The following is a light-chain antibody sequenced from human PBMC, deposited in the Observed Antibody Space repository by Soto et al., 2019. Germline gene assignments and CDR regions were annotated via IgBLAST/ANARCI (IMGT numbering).Light chain of an antibody. Sequence: DIVMIQSPDSLAVSLGERATIKCKSSRSLLYSSNTKNYLAWYQHRPGQPPKLLFYWASTRESGVPDRFSGGGSGTDFTLTINSLQAEDVAVYYCQQYYSTPYTFGQGTKLEIK. J-gene: IGKJ2*01. V-gene: IGKV4-1*01. CDR2: WAS. CDR3: QQYYSTPYT. CDR1: RSLLYSSNTKNY.